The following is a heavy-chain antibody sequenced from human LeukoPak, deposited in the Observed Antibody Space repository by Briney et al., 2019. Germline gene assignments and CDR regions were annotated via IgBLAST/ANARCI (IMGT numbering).Heavy chain of an antibody. CDR1: GGSITSYY. Sequence: SEPLSLTCTVSGGSITSYYWSWIRQPAGKGLEWIGRIYTSGSTSYNPSLKSRVTMSVDTSKNQFSLKLSSVTAADTAMYYCARDWSGSYKDYWGQGTLVTVSS. V-gene: IGHV4-4*07. CDR3: ARDWSGSYKDY. J-gene: IGHJ4*02. CDR2: IYTSGST. D-gene: IGHD1-26*01.